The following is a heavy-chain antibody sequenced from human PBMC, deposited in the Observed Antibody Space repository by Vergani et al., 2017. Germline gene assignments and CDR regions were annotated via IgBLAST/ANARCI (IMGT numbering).Heavy chain of an antibody. D-gene: IGHD6-13*01. CDR2: IYHSGST. CDR1: GYSISSGYY. Sequence: QVQLQESGPGLVKPSETLSLTCAVSGYSISSGYYWGWIRQPPGKGLEWIGSIYHSGSTYYNPSLKSRVTISVDTSKNQFSLRLSSVTAADPAVYYWARSRQQLVRGYNWFDPWGQGTLVTVSS. V-gene: IGHV4-38-2*01. J-gene: IGHJ5*02. CDR3: ARSRQQLVRGYNWFDP.